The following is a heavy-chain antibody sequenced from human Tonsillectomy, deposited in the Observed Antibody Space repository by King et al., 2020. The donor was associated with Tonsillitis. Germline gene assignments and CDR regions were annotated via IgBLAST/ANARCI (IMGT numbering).Heavy chain of an antibody. D-gene: IGHD2-15*01. CDR2: SSDIGNT. V-gene: IGHV4-31*03. CDR1: GGSISGGAYY. J-gene: IGHJ5*02. CDR3: GRYEGGVFDP. Sequence: VQLQESVPGLVKPSQTLSLTCTVSGGSISGGAYYWSWIRQHPGKCLEWIGYSSDIGNTYYNPSLKSRLTISVDTSKNQFSLKLRSVTAADTAVYYCGRYEGGVFDPWGQGTLVTVSS.